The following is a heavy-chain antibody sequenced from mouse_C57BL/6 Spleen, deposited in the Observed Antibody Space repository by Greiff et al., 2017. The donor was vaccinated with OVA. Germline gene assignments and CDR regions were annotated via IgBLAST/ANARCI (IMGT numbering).Heavy chain of an antibody. CDR3: ARDRGTGRGGLDY. D-gene: IGHD4-1*01. CDR1: GFTFSSYA. J-gene: IGHJ4*01. V-gene: IGHV5-4*01. CDR2: ISDGGSYT. Sequence: EVQGVESGGGLVKPGGSLKLSCAASGFTFSSYAMSWVRQTPEKRLEWVATISDGGSYTYYPDNVKGRFTISRDNAKNNLYLQMSHLKSEDTAMYYCARDRGTGRGGLDYWGRGTSVTVSS.